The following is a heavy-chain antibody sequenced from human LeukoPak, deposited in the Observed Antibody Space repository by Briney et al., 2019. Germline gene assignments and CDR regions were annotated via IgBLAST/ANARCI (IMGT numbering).Heavy chain of an antibody. D-gene: IGHD3-3*01. V-gene: IGHV1-69*01. CDR3: ARALPNYDFWSGYFY. Sequence: SVKVSCKASGGTFSSYAISWVRQAPGQGLEWMGGVIPIFGTANYAQKFQGRVTITADESTSTAYMELSSLRSEDTAVYYCARALPNYDFWSGYFYWGQGTLVTVSS. CDR2: VIPIFGTA. CDR1: GGTFSSYA. J-gene: IGHJ4*02.